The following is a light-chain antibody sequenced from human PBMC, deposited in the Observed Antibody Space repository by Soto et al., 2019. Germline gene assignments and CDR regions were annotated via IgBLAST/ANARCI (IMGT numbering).Light chain of an antibody. CDR2: LVS. J-gene: IGKJ2*01. CDR1: QSLLYSDGNTY. Sequence: VVMPQSPLSLPVALGQPASISCASSQSLLYSDGNTYLNWFQQRPGQSPRRLIYLVSNRDSGVPDRLSGSKSGTDFTLKISRVEAEDVGIYYCMKASHWPYTFGQGTKVDIK. V-gene: IGKV2-30*01. CDR3: MKASHWPYT.